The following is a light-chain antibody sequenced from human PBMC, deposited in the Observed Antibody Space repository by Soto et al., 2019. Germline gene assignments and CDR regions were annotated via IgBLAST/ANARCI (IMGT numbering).Light chain of an antibody. CDR1: NNDVGGYNY. CDR3: SSFTSRFTFV. Sequence: QSALTQPASVSGSPGQSITISCTGTNNDVGGYNYVSWYQQHPGKAPKLMIFEVTNRPSGVSDRFSGSKSGNTASLTISGLQAEDEADYYCSSFTSRFTFVFGTGTKLTVL. V-gene: IGLV2-14*01. CDR2: EVT. J-gene: IGLJ1*01.